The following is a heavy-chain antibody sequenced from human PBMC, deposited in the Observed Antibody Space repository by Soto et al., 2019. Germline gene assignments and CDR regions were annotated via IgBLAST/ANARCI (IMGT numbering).Heavy chain of an antibody. J-gene: IGHJ1*01. Sequence: LSLTCAASGFTVSSNYMSWVRQAPGKGLEWVSVIYSGGSTYYADSAKGRFTISRDNSKNTLYLQMNSLRAEDTAVYYCARDGASWYAEYFQHWGQGTLVTVSS. D-gene: IGHD2-15*01. V-gene: IGHV3-66*01. CDR2: IYSGGST. CDR3: ARDGASWYAEYFQH. CDR1: GFTVSSNY.